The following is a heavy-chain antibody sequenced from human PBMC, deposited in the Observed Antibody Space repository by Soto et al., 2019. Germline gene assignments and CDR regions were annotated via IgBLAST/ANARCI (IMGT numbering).Heavy chain of an antibody. J-gene: IGHJ6*03. V-gene: IGHV3-74*02. Sequence: EVQLVESGGGLVQPGGSLRLSCAASGFTFSNYWMYWVRQAPGKGLEWVSRSNSDGSVSSYADSVKGRLTISRDNVKNTLYLQMDRLRAEDTAVYYCARGDCVGGTCYSLAGSFYYYMDVWGKGTTVTVFS. CDR1: GFTFSNYW. D-gene: IGHD2-15*01. CDR3: ARGDCVGGTCYSLAGSFYYYMDV. CDR2: SNSDGSVS.